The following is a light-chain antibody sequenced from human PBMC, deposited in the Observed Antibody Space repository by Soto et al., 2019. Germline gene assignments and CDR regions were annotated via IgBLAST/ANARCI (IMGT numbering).Light chain of an antibody. Sequence: EIVLTQSAGSLSLSPGDRATLSYRASQSVSSSSYLAWYQQKPGQAPRLLIYGASSRATGIPDRFSGSGSATDFTLTISRLEPEDFAVYYCRQYGSSPSYTFGQGTKLEIK. V-gene: IGKV3-20*01. CDR1: QSVSSSSY. J-gene: IGKJ2*01. CDR2: GAS. CDR3: RQYGSSPSYT.